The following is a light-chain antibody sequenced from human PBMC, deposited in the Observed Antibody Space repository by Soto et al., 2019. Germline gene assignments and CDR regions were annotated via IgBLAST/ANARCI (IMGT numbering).Light chain of an antibody. CDR2: DVS. Sequence: QSALTQPASVSGSPGQSITISCTGTSSDVGVYNYVSWYQQHPGKAPKLMIYDVSNRPSGVSNRFSGSKSGNTASLTISGLQAEDEADYYCSSYTSSSTLDFGTGTKLTVL. V-gene: IGLV2-14*01. J-gene: IGLJ1*01. CDR3: SSYTSSSTLD. CDR1: SSDVGVYNY.